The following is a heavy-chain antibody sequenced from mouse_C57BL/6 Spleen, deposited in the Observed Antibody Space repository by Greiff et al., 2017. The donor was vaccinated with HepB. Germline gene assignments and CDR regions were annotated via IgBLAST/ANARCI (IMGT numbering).Heavy chain of an antibody. CDR3: TRDTGTRGAMDY. CDR2: ISSGGDYI. J-gene: IGHJ4*01. CDR1: GFTFSSYA. D-gene: IGHD4-1*01. V-gene: IGHV5-9-1*02. Sequence: EVKLMESGEGLVKPGGSLKLSCAASGFTFSSYAMSWVRQTPEKRLEWVAYISSGGDYIYYADTVKGRFTISRDNARHTLYLQMSSLKSEDTAMYYCTRDTGTRGAMDYWGQGTSVTVSS.